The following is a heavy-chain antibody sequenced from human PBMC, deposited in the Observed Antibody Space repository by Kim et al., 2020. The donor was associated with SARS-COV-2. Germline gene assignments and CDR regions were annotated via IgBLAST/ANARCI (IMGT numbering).Heavy chain of an antibody. Sequence: GGSLRLSCAASGFTFSSYSMNWVRQAPGKGLEWVSYISSSSSTIYYADSVKGRFTISRDNAKNSLYLQMNSLRDEDTAVYYCARDHHTGVVVYYFDYWGQGTLVTVSS. CDR3: ARDHHTGVVVYYFDY. CDR2: ISSSSSTI. CDR1: GFTFSSYS. V-gene: IGHV3-48*02. D-gene: IGHD2-15*01. J-gene: IGHJ4*02.